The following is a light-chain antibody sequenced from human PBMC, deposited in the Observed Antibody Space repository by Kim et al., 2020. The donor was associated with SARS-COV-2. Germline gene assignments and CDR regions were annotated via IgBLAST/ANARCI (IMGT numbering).Light chain of an antibody. Sequence: QAGLTQPPSVSKALRQTATLTCTGNSNNVGNQGAVWLQQNQGHPPKLLSYRSNNRPSWSSARFSASRSGNTASLTITGLQPEDEADYYCEAWDSSLSAWVFGGGTQLTVL. CDR3: EAWDSSLSAWV. V-gene: IGLV10-54*01. CDR1: SNNVGNQG. CDR2: RSN. J-gene: IGLJ3*02.